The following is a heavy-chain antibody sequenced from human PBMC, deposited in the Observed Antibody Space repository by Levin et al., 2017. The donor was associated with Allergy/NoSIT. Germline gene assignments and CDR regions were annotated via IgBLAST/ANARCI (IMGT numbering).Heavy chain of an antibody. CDR2: IRGRGITT. CDR3: AISSGWYRPTGAFDN. Sequence: AGESLKISCAASGFTFSNYAMSWVRLAPGKGLEWVSAIRGRGITTYYADSVKGRFTISRDNSKNTLYLQMNSLRVEDTAVYYCAISSGWYRPTGAFDNWGQGTLVTVSS. D-gene: IGHD6-19*01. CDR1: GFTFSNYA. J-gene: IGHJ4*02. V-gene: IGHV3-23*01.